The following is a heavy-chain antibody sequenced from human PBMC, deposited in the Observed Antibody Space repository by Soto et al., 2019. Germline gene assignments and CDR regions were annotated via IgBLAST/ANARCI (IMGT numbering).Heavy chain of an antibody. CDR3: ARGRGRASMVRGLIFNNWFDP. CDR2: INHSGST. D-gene: IGHD3-10*01. J-gene: IGHJ5*02. CDR1: GGSFSGYY. V-gene: IGHV4-34*01. Sequence: SETLSLTCAVYGGSFSGYYWSWIRQPPGKVLEWIGEINHSGSTNYNPSLKSRVTISVDTSKNQFSLKLSSVTAADTAVYYCARGRGRASMVRGLIFNNWFDPWGQGTLVTVFS.